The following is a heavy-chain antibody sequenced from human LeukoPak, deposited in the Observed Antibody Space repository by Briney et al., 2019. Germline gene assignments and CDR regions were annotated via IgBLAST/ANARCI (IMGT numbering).Heavy chain of an antibody. CDR1: GGTFSSYA. D-gene: IGHD4-17*01. V-gene: IGHV1-69*13. CDR2: IIPIFGTA. J-gene: IGHJ1*01. CDR3: ARANLAITVTTYFQH. Sequence: ASVKVSCKASGGTFSSYAISWVRQAPGQGLEWMGGIIPIFGTANYAQKFQGRVTITADESTSTAYMELSSLRSEDTAVYYCARANLAITVTTYFQHWGQGTLVTVSS.